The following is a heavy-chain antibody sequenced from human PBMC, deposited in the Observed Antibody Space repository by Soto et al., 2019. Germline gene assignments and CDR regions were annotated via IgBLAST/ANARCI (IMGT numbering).Heavy chain of an antibody. V-gene: IGHV3-30*18. Sequence: QVQLVESGGGVVQPGRSLRLSCAASGFTFSSYGMHWVRQAPGKGLEWVAVISYDGSNKYYADSVKGRFTISRDNSKNTLYLQMSSLRAEDTAVYYCAKDHGAYCGGDCYHDYWGQGTLVTVSS. J-gene: IGHJ4*02. D-gene: IGHD2-21*02. CDR3: AKDHGAYCGGDCYHDY. CDR1: GFTFSSYG. CDR2: ISYDGSNK.